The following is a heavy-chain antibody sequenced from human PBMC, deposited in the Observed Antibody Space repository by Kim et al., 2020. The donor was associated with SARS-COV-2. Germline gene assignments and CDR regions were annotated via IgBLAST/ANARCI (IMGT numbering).Heavy chain of an antibody. CDR1: GFTFSNYG. J-gene: IGHJ4*01. V-gene: IGHV3-23*01. CDR3: AKMVGYSDSGGSTFDS. CDR2: ISGSGGRT. D-gene: IGHD3-22*01. Sequence: GGSLRLSCAASGFTFSNYGMTWVRQAPGEGLEWVSVISGSGGRTYYADSVKGRFTISRDNSKNTLYLHMNSLRAEDTAVYYCAKMVGYSDSGGSTFDSWG.